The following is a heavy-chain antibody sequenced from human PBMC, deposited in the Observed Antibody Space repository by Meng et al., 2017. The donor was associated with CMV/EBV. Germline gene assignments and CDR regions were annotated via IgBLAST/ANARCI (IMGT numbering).Heavy chain of an antibody. CDR1: SET. Sequence: SETSSWERQDAGQGLEWMGRIISINGIENYEQKVKGRVTMTADKSTSKAYRELSSLRSEDTAVYYCARDPKYCSSNRCPVAGWFDTWGQGTLVTVSS. CDR2: IISINGIE. CDR3: ARDPKYCSSNRCPVAGWFDT. D-gene: IGHD2-2*01. V-gene: IGHV1-69*04. J-gene: IGHJ5*02.